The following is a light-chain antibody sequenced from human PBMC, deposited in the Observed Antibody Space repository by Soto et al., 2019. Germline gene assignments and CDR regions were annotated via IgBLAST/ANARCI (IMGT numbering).Light chain of an antibody. J-gene: IGKJ1*01. CDR3: QQYNSYWT. Sequence: EIQMTQSPSTLSASVGERVTITCRASQSISSWLAWYQQKPGKAPKLLIYKASSLESGVPSRFSGSGSGTEFTLTISSLQPDDFATYYCQQYNSYWTFGQGTKVDIK. CDR1: QSISSW. V-gene: IGKV1-5*03. CDR2: KAS.